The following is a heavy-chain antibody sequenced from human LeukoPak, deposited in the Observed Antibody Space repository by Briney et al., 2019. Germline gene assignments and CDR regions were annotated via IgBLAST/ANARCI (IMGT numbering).Heavy chain of an antibody. CDR3: ARVVVRNWFDP. CDR2: IYYSGST. CDR1: GGSISSYY. V-gene: IGHV4-59*01. Sequence: SETLSLTCTVSGGSISSYYWSRIRQPPGKGLEWIGYIYYSGSTNYNPSLKSRVTISVDTSKNQFSLKLSSVTAADTAVYYCARVVVRNWFDPWGQGTLVTVSS. J-gene: IGHJ5*02. D-gene: IGHD6-6*01.